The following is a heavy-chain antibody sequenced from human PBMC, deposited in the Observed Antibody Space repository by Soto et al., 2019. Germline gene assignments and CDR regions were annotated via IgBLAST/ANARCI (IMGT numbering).Heavy chain of an antibody. Sequence: QVQLVQSGAEVKKPGASVKVSCKAFGYTFTNYGFSWVRQAPGHGLEWMGWISGYNGNTNYAQKFQGRVTMTTDTSTSTAYMELRSLRSDDTAVYYGARGGGIAVAGDYWGQGTLVTVSS. CDR2: ISGYNGNT. J-gene: IGHJ4*02. D-gene: IGHD6-19*01. CDR1: GYTFTNYG. V-gene: IGHV1-18*04. CDR3: ARGGGIAVAGDY.